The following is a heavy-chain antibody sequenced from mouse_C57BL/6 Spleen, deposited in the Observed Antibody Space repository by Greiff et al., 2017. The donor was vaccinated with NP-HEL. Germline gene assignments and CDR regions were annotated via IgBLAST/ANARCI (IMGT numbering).Heavy chain of an antibody. CDR1: GFTFSDYG. CDR3: ARGGVLGDY. Sequence: DVMLVESGGGLVKPGGSLKLSCAASGFTFSDYGMHWVRQAPEKGLEWVAYISRGSSTIYYADTVKGRFTISRDNAKNTLFLQMTSLRSEDTAMYYCARGGVLGDYWGKGTTLTVSS. D-gene: IGHD4-1*01. V-gene: IGHV5-17*01. CDR2: ISRGSSTI. J-gene: IGHJ2*01.